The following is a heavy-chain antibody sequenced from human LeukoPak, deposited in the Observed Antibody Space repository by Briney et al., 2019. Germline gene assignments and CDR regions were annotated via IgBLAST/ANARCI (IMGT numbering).Heavy chain of an antibody. CDR3: ARCGPSVTMFFDY. D-gene: IGHD4-17*01. CDR1: GYPFSMST. CDR2: ISADNGNT. Sequence: ASVKVSCKASGYPFSMSTIAWVRQAPGQGLEWMVFISADNGNTNYAQKFQGRVTMTTDTSTSTAYMDLRSLRRDDTAVYYCARCGPSVTMFFDYWGQGTLVTVSS. J-gene: IGHJ4*02. V-gene: IGHV1-18*01.